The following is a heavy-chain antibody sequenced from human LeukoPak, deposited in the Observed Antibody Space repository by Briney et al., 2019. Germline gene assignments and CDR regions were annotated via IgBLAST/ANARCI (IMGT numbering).Heavy chain of an antibody. CDR3: ASPSYYYGSSGYEVDF. J-gene: IGHJ4*02. Sequence: GGSLRLSCAAIGFSFSTYAMTWVRQAPGKGLEWVSTITNSGGSTYYADSVKGRFTISRDNSRNSLYLQMNSLRAEDTAVYYCASPSYYYGSSGYEVDFWGQGTLVTVSS. CDR1: GFSFSTYA. CDR2: ITNSGGST. D-gene: IGHD3-22*01. V-gene: IGHV3-23*01.